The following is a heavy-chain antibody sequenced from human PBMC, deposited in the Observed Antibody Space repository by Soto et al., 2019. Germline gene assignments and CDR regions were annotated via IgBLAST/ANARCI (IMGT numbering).Heavy chain of an antibody. Sequence: PGGSLRLSCAASGFTFSSYAMSWFRQAPGKGLEWVSAISGSGGSTYYADSVKGRFTISRDNSKNTLYLQMNSLRAEDTAVYYCAKDVSADGIAVAGTFDYWGQGTLVTVSS. CDR2: ISGSGGST. J-gene: IGHJ4*02. D-gene: IGHD6-19*01. CDR3: AKDVSADGIAVAGTFDY. V-gene: IGHV3-23*01. CDR1: GFTFSSYA.